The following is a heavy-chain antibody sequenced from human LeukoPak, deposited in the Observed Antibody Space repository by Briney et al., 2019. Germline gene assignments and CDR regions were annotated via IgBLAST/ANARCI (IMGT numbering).Heavy chain of an antibody. Sequence: GRSLRLSCAASGFTFDDYAMHWVRQAPGKGLEWVSGISWNSGSIGYADSVKGRFTISRDNAKNSLYLQMNSLRAEDTALYYCAKDGFRSSSWPYYYYMDVWGKGTTVTVSS. J-gene: IGHJ6*03. CDR1: GFTFDDYA. CDR3: AKDGFRSSSWPYYYYMDV. D-gene: IGHD6-13*01. V-gene: IGHV3-9*01. CDR2: ISWNSGSI.